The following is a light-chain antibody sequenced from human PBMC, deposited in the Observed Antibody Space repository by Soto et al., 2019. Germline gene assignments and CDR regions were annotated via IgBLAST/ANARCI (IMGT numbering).Light chain of an antibody. CDR3: VTWDDSLNGPV. CDR1: RSNIGSNT. J-gene: IGLJ2*01. V-gene: IGLV1-44*01. Sequence: QSVLTQPPSASGTPGQRVTISCSGSRSNIGSNTVNWYQHLPGTAPKLLIYSNNQRPSEVPDRFSGSKSGTSASLAISGLQSEDEADYYCVTWDDSLNGPVFGGGTKVTVL. CDR2: SNN.